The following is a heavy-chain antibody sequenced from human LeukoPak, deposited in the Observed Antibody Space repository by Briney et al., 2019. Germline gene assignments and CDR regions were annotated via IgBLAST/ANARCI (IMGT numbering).Heavy chain of an antibody. CDR2: IIPILGIA. D-gene: IGHD3-10*01. CDR1: GGTFSSYA. CDR3: ARSYYYGSGTPPRLDY. Sequence: GASVKVSCKASGGTFSSYAISWVRQAPGQGLEWMGRIIPILGIANYAQKFQGRVTITADKSTSTAYMELSSLRPEDTAVYYCARSYYYGSGTPPRLDYWGQGTLVTVSS. J-gene: IGHJ4*02. V-gene: IGHV1-69*04.